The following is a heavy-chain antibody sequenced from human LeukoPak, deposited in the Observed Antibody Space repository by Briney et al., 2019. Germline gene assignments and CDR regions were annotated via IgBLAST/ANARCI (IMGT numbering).Heavy chain of an antibody. D-gene: IGHD3-10*01. CDR2: TYYSGST. V-gene: IGHV4-59*01. CDR3: ARLPMVRGVTNYCYYGMDV. J-gene: IGHJ6*02. Sequence: SETLSLTCTVSGGSISSYYWSWIRQPPGKGLEWIGYTYYSGSTNYNPSLKSRVTISVDTSKNQFSLKLSSVTAADTAVYYCARLPMVRGVTNYCYYGMDVWGQGTTVTVSS. CDR1: GGSISSYY.